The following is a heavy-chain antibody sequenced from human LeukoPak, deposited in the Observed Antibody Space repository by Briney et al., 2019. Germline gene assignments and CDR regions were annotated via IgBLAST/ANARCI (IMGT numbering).Heavy chain of an antibody. CDR2: ISSSSAYI. CDR3: ARHLRGGTSSVQYYYYMDV. V-gene: IGHV3-21*01. D-gene: IGHD3-10*01. Sequence: PGGFLTLPCAGSGFALQRYRLSWAPQAPGEGLEGVSSISSSSAYIYYADSVKGGFTISRDNVDNVVNLQMNSLGAEDTAVYYCARHLRGGTSSVQYYYYMDVWGKGTTVTVSS. CDR1: GFALQRYR. J-gene: IGHJ6*03.